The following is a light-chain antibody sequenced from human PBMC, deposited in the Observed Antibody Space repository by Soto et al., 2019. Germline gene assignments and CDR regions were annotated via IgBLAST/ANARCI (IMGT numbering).Light chain of an antibody. V-gene: IGLV3-12*02. CDR1: NIGRKA. J-gene: IGLJ3*02. Sequence: SYELTQPHSGSVATAQMARITCGGNNIGRKAVHWYQLQPGQDPVVVIYSDSNRPSGIPERFSGSNPGNTATLTINRIEAGDEADCYCQVWDNNCDHRVFGGGTQLTVL. CDR2: SDS. CDR3: QVWDNNCDHRV.